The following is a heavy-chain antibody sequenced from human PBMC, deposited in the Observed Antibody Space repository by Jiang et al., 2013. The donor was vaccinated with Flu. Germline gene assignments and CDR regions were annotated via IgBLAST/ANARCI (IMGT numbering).Heavy chain of an antibody. CDR1: GGTFSSYA. Sequence: SGAEVKKPGSSVKVSCKASGGTFSSYAISWVRQAPGQGLEWMGGIIPIFGTANYAQKFQGRVTITADKSTSTAYMELSSLRSEDTAVYYCARDSGIAAAGEYYFDYWGQGTLVTVSS. CDR2: IIPIFGTA. D-gene: IGHD6-13*01. J-gene: IGHJ4*02. CDR3: ARDSGIAAAGEYYFDY. V-gene: IGHV1-69*06.